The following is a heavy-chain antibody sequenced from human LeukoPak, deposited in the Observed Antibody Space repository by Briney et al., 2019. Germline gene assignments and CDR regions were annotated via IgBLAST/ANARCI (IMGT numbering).Heavy chain of an antibody. J-gene: IGHJ4*02. Sequence: PSETLSLTCTVSGGSISSGSYYWSWIRQPAGKGLEWIGRIYTSGSTNYNPSLKSRVTISVDTSKNQFSLKLSSVTAADTAVYYCARGFPRTIDYWGQGTLVTVSS. D-gene: IGHD1/OR15-1a*01. CDR3: ARGFPRTIDY. CDR1: GGSISSGSYY. CDR2: IYTSGST. V-gene: IGHV4-61*02.